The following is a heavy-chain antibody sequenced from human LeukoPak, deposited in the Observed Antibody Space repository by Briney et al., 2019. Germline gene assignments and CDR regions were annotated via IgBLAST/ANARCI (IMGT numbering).Heavy chain of an antibody. D-gene: IGHD3-10*01. CDR3: AKDKGMVRGVVDGMDV. V-gene: IGHV3-23*01. CDR1: GFTFSSYG. CDR2: ISGSGGST. J-gene: IGHJ6*02. Sequence: GGSLRLSCAASGFTFSSYGMSWVRQAPGKGLEWVSAISGSGGSTYYADSVKGRFTISRDNSKNTLYLQMNSLRAEDTAVYYCAKDKGMVRGVVDGMDVWGQGTTVTVSS.